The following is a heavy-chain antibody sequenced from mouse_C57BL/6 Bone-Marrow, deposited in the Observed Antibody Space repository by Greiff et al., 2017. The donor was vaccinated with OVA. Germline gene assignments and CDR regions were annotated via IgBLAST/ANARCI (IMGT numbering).Heavy chain of an antibody. CDR3: ARRMDY. CDR1: GFTFSDYG. CDR2: LSSGSSTI. Sequence: EVKLMESGGGLVKPGGSLKLSCAASGFTFSDYGMHWVRQAPEKGLEWVAYLSSGSSTIYYAETVKGRFPISRDNAKNTLFLQMTSLRSEDTAMYYCARRMDYWGQGTSVTVSS. V-gene: IGHV5-17*01. J-gene: IGHJ4*01.